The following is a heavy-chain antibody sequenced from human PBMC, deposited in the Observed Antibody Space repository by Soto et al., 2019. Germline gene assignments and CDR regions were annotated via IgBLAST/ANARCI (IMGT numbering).Heavy chain of an antibody. CDR3: ARAFGGYYYDSSGYSSRGDAFDI. D-gene: IGHD3-22*01. J-gene: IGHJ3*02. CDR1: GFTFSSYA. Sequence: GGSLRLSCAASGFTFSSYAMHWVRQAPGKGLEWVAVISYDGSNKYYADSVKGRFTISRDNSKNTLYLQMNSLRAEDTAVYYCARAFGGYYYDSSGYSSRGDAFDIWGQGTMVTVSS. CDR2: ISYDGSNK. V-gene: IGHV3-30-3*01.